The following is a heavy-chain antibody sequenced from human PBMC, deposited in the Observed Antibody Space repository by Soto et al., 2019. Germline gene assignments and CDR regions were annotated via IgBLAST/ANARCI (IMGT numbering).Heavy chain of an antibody. CDR2: IIPIFGTA. V-gene: IGHV1-69*13. CDR3: AAGDYYYYYYGMDV. CDR1: GGTFSSYA. J-gene: IGHJ6*02. Sequence: SVKVSCKASGGTFSSYAISWVRQAPGQGLEWMGGIIPIFGTANYAQKFQGRVTITADESTSTAYMELSSLRSEDTAVYYCAAGDYYYYYYGMDVWGQGTTVTVSS. D-gene: IGHD4-17*01.